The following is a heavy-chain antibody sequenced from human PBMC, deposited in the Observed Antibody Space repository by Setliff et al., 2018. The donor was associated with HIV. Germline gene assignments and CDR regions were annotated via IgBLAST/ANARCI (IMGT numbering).Heavy chain of an antibody. CDR3: ARGPPSQVDY. J-gene: IGHJ4*02. V-gene: IGHV7-4-1*02. Sequence: ASVKVSCKTSGYTFTGYYVHWVRQAPGQGLEWVGWINPNNGNPTYAQGFTGRFVFSLDTSVNTAYLQISSLKTEDSAVYYCARGPPSQVDYWGQGTLVTVSS. CDR2: INPNNGNP. CDR1: GYTFTGYY.